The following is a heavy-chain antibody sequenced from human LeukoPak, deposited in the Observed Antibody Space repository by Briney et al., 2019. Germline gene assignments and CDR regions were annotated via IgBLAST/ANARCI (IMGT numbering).Heavy chain of an antibody. Sequence: SETLSLTCTVSGVSISSSGYYWGWIRQPPGRGLEWIGHIYYSGNTYYNPSLKSRVTISLDTSMNQFTLRLNSMTAADTAVYYCTRIPWGASKVPFDYWGQGTLVTVSS. V-gene: IGHV4-39*06. CDR3: TRIPWGASKVPFDY. D-gene: IGHD2-2*01. CDR2: IYYSGNT. J-gene: IGHJ4*02. CDR1: GVSISSSGYY.